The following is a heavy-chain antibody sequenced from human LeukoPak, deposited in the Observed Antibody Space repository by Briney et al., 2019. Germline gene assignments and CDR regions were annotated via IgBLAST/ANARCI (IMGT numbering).Heavy chain of an antibody. J-gene: IGHJ4*02. Sequence: ASETLSLTCTVSGGSISSGGYYWSWIRQPPGKGLEWIGYIYHSVSTYYNPSLKSRVTISVDRSKNQFSLKLTSVTAADTAVYYCASTLYSSGWYEGGYWGQGTLVTVSS. CDR1: GGSISSGGYY. CDR2: IYHSVST. D-gene: IGHD6-19*01. CDR3: ASTLYSSGWYEGGY. V-gene: IGHV4-30-2*01.